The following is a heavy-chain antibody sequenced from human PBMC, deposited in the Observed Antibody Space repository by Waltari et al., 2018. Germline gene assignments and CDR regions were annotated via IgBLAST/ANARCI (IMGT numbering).Heavy chain of an antibody. CDR3: ARGRGVGTYGMDV. Sequence: QVQLQQWGAGLLKPSETLSLTCAVYGGSFSGYYWSWIRQPPGKGLEWIGEINHSGSTNYNPSLKSRVTISVDTSKNQFSLKLSSVTAADTAVYYCARGRGVGTYGMDVWGQGTTVTVSS. CDR2: INHSGST. J-gene: IGHJ6*02. V-gene: IGHV4-34*01. D-gene: IGHD3-10*01. CDR1: GGSFSGYY.